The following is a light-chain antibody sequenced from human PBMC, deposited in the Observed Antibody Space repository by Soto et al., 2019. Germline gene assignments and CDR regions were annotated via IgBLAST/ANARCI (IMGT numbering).Light chain of an antibody. V-gene: IGLV1-44*01. Sequence: QTVVTQPPSASGTPGQRATISCSGSSSNIGSNTVNWYQQLPGTAPKLLIYSNNQRPSGVPDRFSGSQSGTSASLAISGLQSEDQADYYCAAWDDSLNGPVFGGGTKVTVL. J-gene: IGLJ2*01. CDR1: SSNIGSNT. CDR3: AAWDDSLNGPV. CDR2: SNN.